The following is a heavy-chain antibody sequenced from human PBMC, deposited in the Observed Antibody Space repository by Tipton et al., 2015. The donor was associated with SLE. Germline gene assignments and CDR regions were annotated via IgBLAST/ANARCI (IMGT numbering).Heavy chain of an antibody. CDR1: GFTFDDFA. CDR2: ITWNSGTI. D-gene: IGHD2-2*01. V-gene: IGHV3-9*01. CDR3: TREYPGYYYYLDV. Sequence: SLRLSCVASGFTFDDFAMHWVRQVPGKGLEWVSGITWNSGTIAYADSVKGRFTISRDNAKNTLYLQMNSLTAEDTAVYYCTREYPGYYYYLDVWGKGTTVTVSS. J-gene: IGHJ6*03.